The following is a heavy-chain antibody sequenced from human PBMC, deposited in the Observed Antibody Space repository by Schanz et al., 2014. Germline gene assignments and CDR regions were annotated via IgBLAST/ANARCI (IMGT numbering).Heavy chain of an antibody. CDR1: GGSVSTYY. Sequence: QVQLQESGPGLVKSSETLSLTCTVSGGSVSTYYWHWIRQPPGKGLKWIGYIHYSGNTNYNPSLKSRVTISLDTSKNQFSLKVNSVTAADTAAYYCAREYSSFDYWGQGTLVTVSS. D-gene: IGHD6-19*01. CDR3: AREYSSFDY. J-gene: IGHJ4*02. V-gene: IGHV4-59*02. CDR2: IHYSGNT.